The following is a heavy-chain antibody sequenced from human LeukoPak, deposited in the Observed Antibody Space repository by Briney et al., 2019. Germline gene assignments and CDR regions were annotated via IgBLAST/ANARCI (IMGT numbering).Heavy chain of an antibody. CDR3: ARGESDNWFDP. J-gene: IGHJ5*02. Sequence: PGGSLRLSCAASGFTFSSYSMNWVRQAPGKGLKWVSSISSSSSYIYYADSVKGRFTISRDNAKNSLYLQMNSLRAEDTAVYYCARGESDNWFDPWGQGTLVTVSS. CDR2: ISSSSSYI. V-gene: IGHV3-21*01. D-gene: IGHD1-26*01. CDR1: GFTFSSYS.